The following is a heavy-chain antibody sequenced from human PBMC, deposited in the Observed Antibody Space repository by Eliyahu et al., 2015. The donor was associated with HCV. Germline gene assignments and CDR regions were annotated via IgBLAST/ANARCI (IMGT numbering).Heavy chain of an antibody. CDR2: IKSKTDGGTT. CDR3: TTFDYAGRWYFDL. CDR1: GFTFSNAW. J-gene: IGHJ2*01. D-gene: IGHD4-17*01. V-gene: IGHV3-15*01. Sequence: EVQLVESGGGLVKPGGSLRLSCAASGFTFSNAWMSWVRQAPAKGLEWVGRIKSKTDGGTTDYAAPVKGRFTISRDDSKNTLYLQMNSLKTEDTAVYYCTTFDYAGRWYFDLWGRGTLVTVSS.